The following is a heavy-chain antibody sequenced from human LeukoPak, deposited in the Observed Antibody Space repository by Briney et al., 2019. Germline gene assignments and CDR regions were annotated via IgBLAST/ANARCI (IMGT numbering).Heavy chain of an antibody. J-gene: IGHJ3*02. CDR3: AKDEKSSGYYFDAFDI. V-gene: IGHV3-30-3*01. D-gene: IGHD3-22*01. CDR1: GFTFSSYA. Sequence: GGSLRLSCAASGFTFSSYAMHWVRQAPGKGLEWVAVISYDGSNKYYADSVKGRFTISRDNSKNTLYLQMNSLRAEDTAVYYCAKDEKSSGYYFDAFDIWGQGTMVTVSS. CDR2: ISYDGSNK.